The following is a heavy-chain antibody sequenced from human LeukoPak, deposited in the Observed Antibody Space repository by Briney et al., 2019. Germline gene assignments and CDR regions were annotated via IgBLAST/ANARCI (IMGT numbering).Heavy chain of an antibody. CDR1: GGSISSSY. V-gene: IGHV4-59*01. Sequence: PSETLSLTCTVSGGSISSSYWSWSWQPPGKGLEWIGYINYSGSANYNPSRKSRATSLVDMSPNQFSLKLTSVTAAATALYSCAKMGGHFYDSSTYDPNWFDHWGQGILVTVSS. D-gene: IGHD3-22*01. CDR3: AKMGGHFYDSSTYDPNWFDH. CDR2: INYSGSA. J-gene: IGHJ5*02.